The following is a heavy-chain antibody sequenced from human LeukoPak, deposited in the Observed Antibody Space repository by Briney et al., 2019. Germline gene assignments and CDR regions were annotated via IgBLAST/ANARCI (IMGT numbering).Heavy chain of an antibody. CDR3: ARATYYDFWSGYSGVGVLFDY. Sequence: SETLSLTCTVSGDSISSYYWSWIRQPPGKGLEWIGYIYYSGSTNYNPSPKSRVTISVDTSKNQFSLKLSSVTAADTAVYYCARATYYDFWSGYSGVGVLFDYWGQGTLVTVSS. J-gene: IGHJ4*02. V-gene: IGHV4-59*12. D-gene: IGHD3-3*01. CDR1: GDSISSYY. CDR2: IYYSGST.